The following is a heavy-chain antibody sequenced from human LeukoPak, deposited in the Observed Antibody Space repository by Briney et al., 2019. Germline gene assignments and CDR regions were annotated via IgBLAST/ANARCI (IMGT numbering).Heavy chain of an antibody. CDR3: AREHRDYGASDY. CDR2: IIPIFGTA. V-gene: IGHV1-69*05. Sequence: SVKVSCKASGGTFSSYAISWVRQAPGQGLEWMGRIIPIFGTANYAQRFQGRVTITTDESTSTAYMELSSLRSEDTAVYYCAREHRDYGASDYWGQGTLVTVSS. J-gene: IGHJ4*02. CDR1: GGTFSSYA. D-gene: IGHD4-17*01.